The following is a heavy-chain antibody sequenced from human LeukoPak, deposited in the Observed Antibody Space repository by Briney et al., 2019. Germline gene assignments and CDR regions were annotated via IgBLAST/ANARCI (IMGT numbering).Heavy chain of an antibody. J-gene: IGHJ4*02. D-gene: IGHD3-9*01. CDR2: INPNSGGT. CDR3: ARSYDILTGSDY. Sequence: GASVKVSCKASGYTFTGYYMHWVRQAPGQGLEWMGWINPNSGGTNYAQKFQGRVTMTRDTSISTAYMELSRPRSDDTAVYYCARSYDILTGSDYWGQGTLVTVSS. CDR1: GYTFTGYY. V-gene: IGHV1-2*02.